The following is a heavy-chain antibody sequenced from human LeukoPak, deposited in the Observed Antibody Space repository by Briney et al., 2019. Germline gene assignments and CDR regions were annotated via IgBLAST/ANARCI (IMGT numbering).Heavy chain of an antibody. J-gene: IGHJ6*02. CDR2: IYPGDSDT. V-gene: IGHV5-51*01. CDR3: ARTRHYYGMDV. Sequence: GESLKISCKGSGYSFTSYWIGWVRQMPGKGLEWMGIIYPGDSDTRYSPSFQGQVTISADKSLSTTYLQGSSLKASDSAMYYCARTRHYYGMDVWGQGTTVTVSS. CDR1: GYSFTSYW.